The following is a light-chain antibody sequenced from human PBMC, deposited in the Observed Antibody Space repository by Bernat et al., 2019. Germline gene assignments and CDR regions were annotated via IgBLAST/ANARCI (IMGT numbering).Light chain of an antibody. CDR3: QQYHRFSRT. CDR2: LAS. J-gene: IGKJ1*01. V-gene: IGKV1-5*03. CDR1: ESIDSY. Sequence: DIQMTQSPSTLSASVGDRVTITCRVSESIDSYLAWYQQKAGKAPNLLIYLASTLESGVPSRFSGGGSGTDFTLTISGLQPDDYATYYCQQYHRFSRTFGQGTKVEI.